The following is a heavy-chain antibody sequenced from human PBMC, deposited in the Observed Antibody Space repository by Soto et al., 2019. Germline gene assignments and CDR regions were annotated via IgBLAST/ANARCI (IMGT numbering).Heavy chain of an antibody. Sequence: PSETLSLTCTVSGGSISSGGYYWSWIRQHPGKGLECIGYIYYSGSTYYNPSLKSRVTISVDTSKNQFSLKLSSVTAADTAVYYCGREDKVLNWFDPWGQGTLVTVSS. J-gene: IGHJ5*02. CDR1: GGSISSGGYY. V-gene: IGHV4-31*03. D-gene: IGHD1-1*01. CDR3: GREDKVLNWFDP. CDR2: IYYSGST.